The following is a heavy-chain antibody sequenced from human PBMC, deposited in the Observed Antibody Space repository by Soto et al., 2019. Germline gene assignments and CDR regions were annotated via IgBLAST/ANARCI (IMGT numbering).Heavy chain of an antibody. J-gene: IGHJ6*02. CDR1: GYTFSNYG. D-gene: IGHD6-19*01. CDR3: SRFIMVGGWFDPNYYHGMDV. Sequence: QVQLVQSGAEVKKPGASVTVSCKTSGYTFSNYGINWVRQAPGQGLEWMGWISGYNGNTNYAQTVQGIVAMTTDTSTGTVYMELRSLKSDDTAISYCSRFIMVGGWFDPNYYHGMDVWGQGTTVTVSS. V-gene: IGHV1-18*01. CDR2: ISGYNGNT.